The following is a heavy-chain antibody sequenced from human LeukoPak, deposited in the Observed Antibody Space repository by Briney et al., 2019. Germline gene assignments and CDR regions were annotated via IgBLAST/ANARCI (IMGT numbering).Heavy chain of an antibody. CDR2: IYYSWST. D-gene: IGHD3-22*01. CDR3: ATYYYDSSGPAGGLFDY. J-gene: IGHJ4*02. Sequence: NTSEILSFTCTGAGGSISSYYWSWLQQPPGKGLEWSGYIYYSWSTNYNPSLNSQVTISVDTSKNQFSLKLSSVTAADTAVYYCATYYYDSSGPAGGLFDYWGQGTLVTVSS. V-gene: IGHV4-59*01. CDR1: GGSISSYY.